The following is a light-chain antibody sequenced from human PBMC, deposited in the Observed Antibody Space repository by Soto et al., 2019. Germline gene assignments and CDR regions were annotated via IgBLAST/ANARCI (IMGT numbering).Light chain of an antibody. CDR3: CSYAGSYTYYG. J-gene: IGLJ1*01. CDR1: SSDVGGYNY. Sequence: QSVLTQPASVSGSPGQSISISCSGTSSDVGGYNYVSWYQQHPGKAPKLMIYEVSNRPSGVSNRFSGSKSGNTASLTISGLQAEDEADYYCCSYAGSYTYYGFGTGTKGTVL. CDR2: EVS. V-gene: IGLV2-14*01.